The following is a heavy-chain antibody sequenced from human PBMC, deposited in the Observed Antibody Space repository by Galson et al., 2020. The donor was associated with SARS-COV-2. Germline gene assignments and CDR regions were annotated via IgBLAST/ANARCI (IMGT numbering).Heavy chain of an antibody. J-gene: IGHJ4*02. CDR2: NNPSGGGT. CDR3: ARDSQGGNDYNYLLF. Sequence: GESLKLSCKASGYNFTSYYIHWVRQAPGQGLESTGINNPSGGGTTYAQKFQGRVTMTRYTSTSTVYMELSSLRYEDTAVYYCARDSQGGNDYNYLLFCGQGTLVSVSS. CDR1: GYNFTSYY. D-gene: IGHD4-4*01. V-gene: IGHV1-46*01.